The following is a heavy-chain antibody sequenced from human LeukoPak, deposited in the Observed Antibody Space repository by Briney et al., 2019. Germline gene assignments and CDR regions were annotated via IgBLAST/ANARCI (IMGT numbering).Heavy chain of an antibody. Sequence: PSETLSLTCAVSGYSISSGYYWGWIRQPPGKGLEWIGSIYHSGSTYYNPSLKSRVTISVDTSKNQFSLKLSSVTAADTAVYYCARLERPYYFDYWGQGTLVTVSS. CDR3: ARLERPYYFDY. CDR1: GYSISSGYY. D-gene: IGHD1-1*01. CDR2: IYHSGST. J-gene: IGHJ4*02. V-gene: IGHV4-38-2*01.